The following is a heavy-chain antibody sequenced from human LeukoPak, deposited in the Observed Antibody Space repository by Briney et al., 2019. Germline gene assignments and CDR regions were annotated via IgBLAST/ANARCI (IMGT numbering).Heavy chain of an antibody. CDR3: AEFARIPAVPYYYYVGV. J-gene: IGHJ6*03. V-gene: IGHV4-39*01. Sequence: SETLSLTCAVSGVSISSTTYYWGWIRQPPGKGLEWIGSIYYSGSTYYNPSLKGRVTISVDTSKNQFSLKLTCLTAADTAVYYCAEFARIPAVPYYYYVGVWGKGTTVTVSS. CDR2: IYYSGST. CDR1: GVSISSTTYY. D-gene: IGHD2-2*01.